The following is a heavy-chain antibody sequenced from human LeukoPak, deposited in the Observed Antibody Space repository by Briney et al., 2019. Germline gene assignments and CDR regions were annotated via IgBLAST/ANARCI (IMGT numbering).Heavy chain of an antibody. CDR3: ARDLGRGADYCGSNFMDV. Sequence: GGSLRLSCVASGFSFSSYSMSWVRQPPGKGLEWVSSISSASNHIPSAESLRGRFTISRDNAKNSLYLQMSGLRAEDTAVYYCARDLGRGADYCGSNFMDVWGQGTTVTVSS. CDR1: GFSFSSYS. CDR2: ISSASNHI. J-gene: IGHJ6*02. D-gene: IGHD3-10*01. V-gene: IGHV3-21*01.